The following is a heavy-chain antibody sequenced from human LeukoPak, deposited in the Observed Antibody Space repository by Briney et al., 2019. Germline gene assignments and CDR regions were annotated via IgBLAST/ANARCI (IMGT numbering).Heavy chain of an antibody. D-gene: IGHD2-2*01. CDR1: GFTFSSYA. V-gene: IGHV3-23*01. CDR3: VREGDCSSSSCYEFDY. J-gene: IGHJ4*02. CDR2: ISGNSGTT. Sequence: GGSLRLSCAASGFTFSSYAMSWVRQAPGKGLEWVSAISGNSGTTNYADSVKGRFAISRDNSKNTLYLQMNSLRVEDTAVYFCVREGDCSSSSCYEFDYWGQGTLVTVSS.